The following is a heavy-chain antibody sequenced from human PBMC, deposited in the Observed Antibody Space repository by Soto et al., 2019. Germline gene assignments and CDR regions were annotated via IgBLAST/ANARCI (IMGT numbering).Heavy chain of an antibody. CDR3: AREWTPRGYSYGPFDY. V-gene: IGHV3-33*01. D-gene: IGHD5-18*01. CDR1: GFTFSSYG. J-gene: IGHJ4*02. CDR2: IWYDGSNK. Sequence: GGSLRLSCAASGFTFSSYGMHWVRQAPGKGLEWVAVIWYDGSNKYYADSVKGRFTISRDNSKNTLYLQMNSLRAEDTAVYYCAREWTPRGYSYGPFDYWGQGTLVTVSS.